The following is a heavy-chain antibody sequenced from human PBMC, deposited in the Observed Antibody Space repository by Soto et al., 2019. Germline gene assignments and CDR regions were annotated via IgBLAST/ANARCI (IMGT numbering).Heavy chain of an antibody. CDR1: GFTFSSYA. J-gene: IGHJ4*02. Sequence: GGSLRLSCAASGFTFSSYAMSWVRQAPGKGLEWVSAISGSGGSTYYADSVKGRFTISRDNSKNTLYLQMNSLRAEDTAVYYCVVTMVRGVDLYDYWGQGTLVTVSS. D-gene: IGHD3-10*01. CDR2: ISGSGGST. CDR3: VVTMVRGVDLYDY. V-gene: IGHV3-23*01.